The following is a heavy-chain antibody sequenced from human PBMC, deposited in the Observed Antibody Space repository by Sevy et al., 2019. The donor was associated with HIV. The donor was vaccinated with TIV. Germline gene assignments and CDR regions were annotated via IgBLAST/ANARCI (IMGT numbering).Heavy chain of an antibody. CDR1: GFSVSRNH. D-gene: IGHD6-19*01. V-gene: IGHV3-53*01. J-gene: IGHJ4*02. Sequence: GGSLRLSCAASGFSVSRNHIKWVRQAPGKGQEWISVIYSDGTTQYADSVKGRFTISRDTSNNTVYLQVSSLRADDTAVYYCARRLSSAWYFDFWGQGTLVTVSS. CDR2: IYSDGTT. CDR3: ARRLSSAWYFDF.